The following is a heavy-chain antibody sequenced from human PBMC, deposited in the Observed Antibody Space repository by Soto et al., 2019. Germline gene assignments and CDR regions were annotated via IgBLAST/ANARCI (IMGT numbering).Heavy chain of an antibody. D-gene: IGHD3-9*01. CDR2: ISDSGSS. V-gene: IGHV4-31*03. J-gene: IGHJ4*02. CDR3: ARSTFYDIFTAYYSLFDY. CDR1: GGSISSGSIY. Sequence: QVQLQESGPGLVKPSQTLTLTCTVSGGSISSGSIYWSRIRQHPGKGLEWIGHISDSGSSYYNPSLESRVTISVDTSKNQFSLKLSAVTAADTAVYFCARSTFYDIFTAYYSLFDYWGQGTLVTVSS.